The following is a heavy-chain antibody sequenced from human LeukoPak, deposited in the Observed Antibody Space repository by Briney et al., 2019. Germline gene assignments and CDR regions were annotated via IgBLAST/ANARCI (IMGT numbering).Heavy chain of an antibody. D-gene: IGHD3-9*01. V-gene: IGHV1-69*06. CDR3: ASAPPTYYDILTGAEYYFDY. Sequence: SVKVSCKASRGTFSSYAISWVRQAPGHELEWMGGIIPIFGTANYAQKFQGRVTITADKSTSTAYMELSSLRSEDTAVYYCASAPPTYYDILTGAEYYFDYWGQGTLVTVSS. CDR2: IIPIFGTA. CDR1: RGTFSSYA. J-gene: IGHJ4*02.